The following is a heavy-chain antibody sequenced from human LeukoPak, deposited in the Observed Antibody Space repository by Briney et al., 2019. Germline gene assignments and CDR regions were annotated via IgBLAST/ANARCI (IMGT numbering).Heavy chain of an antibody. CDR1: GFTFSSYS. D-gene: IGHD3-22*01. J-gene: IGHJ4*02. Sequence: PGGSLRLSCAASGFTFSSYSMNWVRQAPGKGLEWVSTISSSSSYISYADSVKGRFTISRYNAENSLYLQMNSLRAEDTAVYYCARGSARDSSGYYYDPLDYWGQGTLVTVFS. CDR3: ARGSARDSSGYYYDPLDY. CDR2: ISSSSSYI. V-gene: IGHV3-21*01.